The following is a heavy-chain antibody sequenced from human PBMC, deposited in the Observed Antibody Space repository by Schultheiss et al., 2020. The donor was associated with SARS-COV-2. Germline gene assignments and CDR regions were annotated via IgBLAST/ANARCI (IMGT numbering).Heavy chain of an antibody. CDR2: IYPGDSDT. V-gene: IGHV5-51*01. J-gene: IGHJ4*02. D-gene: IGHD5-18*01. CDR3: ARLRGLTAMATTVFDY. Sequence: GESLKISCKGSGYSFTSYWIGCVRQMPGKGLEWMGIIYPGDSDTRYSPSFQGQVTISVDKSMTTAYLQWSSLKASDTAMYYCARLRGLTAMATTVFDYWGQGTLVTVSS. CDR1: GYSFTSYW.